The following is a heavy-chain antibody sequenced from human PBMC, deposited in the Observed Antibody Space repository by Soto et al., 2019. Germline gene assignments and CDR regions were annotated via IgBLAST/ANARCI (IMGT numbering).Heavy chain of an antibody. J-gene: IGHJ4*02. Sequence: ETLSLTCAVYGGSFSGYYWSWIRQPPGKGLEWIGEINHSGSTNYNPSLKSRVTVSVDTSKNQFSLKLSSVTAADTAVYYCARGTRYSYGYFRFDYWGQGTLVTAPQ. V-gene: IGHV4-34*01. CDR2: INHSGST. CDR3: ARGTRYSYGYFRFDY. D-gene: IGHD5-18*01. CDR1: GGSFSGYY.